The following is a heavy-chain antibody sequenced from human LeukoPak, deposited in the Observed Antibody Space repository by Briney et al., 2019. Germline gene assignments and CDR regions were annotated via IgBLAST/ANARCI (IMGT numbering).Heavy chain of an antibody. V-gene: IGHV3-23*01. Sequence: GGSLRLSCAASGFTFSSYAMSWVRQAPGKGLEWVSGISGSGDSTYYADSVKGRFTISRDKSKNTLYLQMNSLRAEDTAVYYCAKALWFGEFGDSYGMDVWGQGTTVTVSS. CDR1: GFTFSSYA. CDR3: AKALWFGEFGDSYGMDV. CDR2: ISGSGDST. J-gene: IGHJ6*02. D-gene: IGHD3-10*01.